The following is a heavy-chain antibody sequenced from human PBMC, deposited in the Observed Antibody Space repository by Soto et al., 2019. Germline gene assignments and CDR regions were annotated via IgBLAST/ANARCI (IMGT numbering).Heavy chain of an antibody. CDR2: ISAYNDNT. CDR3: ARGTGGNWAAFDI. D-gene: IGHD2-15*01. Sequence: APVKVSCKPSGYTFSSYAISWVRQTPGQGLEWMGWISAYNDNTNCVQKLQGRVTMTTDTSTSTAYVELRSLRSDDTAVYYCARGTGGNWAAFDIWGQGTMDTVS. CDR1: GYTFSSYA. J-gene: IGHJ3*02. V-gene: IGHV1-18*01.